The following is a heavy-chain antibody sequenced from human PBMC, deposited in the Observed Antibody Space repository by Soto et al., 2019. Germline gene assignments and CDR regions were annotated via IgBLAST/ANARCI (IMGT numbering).Heavy chain of an antibody. D-gene: IGHD3-22*01. CDR3: ARGGLETYKYDTSGYPFNFDY. CDR1: GGTFSTYA. J-gene: IGHJ4*02. Sequence: QVQLVQSGPEVKKPGSSVRVSCKASGGTFSTYAISWVRQAPGQGLEWMGGIIPIFDTPNYAQNFQGRITXTXXXSXXTAYMELSSLRSGDTAVYYCARGGLETYKYDTSGYPFNFDYWGQGTLITVSS. V-gene: IGHV1-69*05. CDR2: IIPIFDTP.